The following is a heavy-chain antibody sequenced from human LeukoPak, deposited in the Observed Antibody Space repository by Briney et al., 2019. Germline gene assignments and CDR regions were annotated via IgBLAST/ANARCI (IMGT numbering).Heavy chain of an antibody. CDR2: INHSGST. CDR3: ARRRYSYSYGYF. V-gene: IGHV4-34*01. J-gene: IGHJ4*02. D-gene: IGHD5-18*01. CDR1: GGSFSGYY. Sequence: SETLSLTCAVYGGSFSGYYWSWIRQPPGKGLEWIGEINHSGSTNYNPSLKSRVTISVDTSKNQFSLKLSSVTAADTAVYYCARRRYSYSYGYFWGQGTLVAVSS.